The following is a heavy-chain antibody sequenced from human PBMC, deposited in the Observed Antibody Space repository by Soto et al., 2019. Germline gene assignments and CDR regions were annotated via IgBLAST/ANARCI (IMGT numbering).Heavy chain of an antibody. D-gene: IGHD3-3*01. CDR2: ISYDGSNK. CDR3: ANSFRFLEWLSTPDY. Sequence: GGSLRLSCAASGFTFSSYGMHWVRQAPGKGLEWVAVISYDGSNKYYADSVKGRFTISRDNSKNTLYLQMNSLRAEDTAAYYCANSFRFLEWLSTPDYWGQGTLVTVSS. J-gene: IGHJ4*02. CDR1: GFTFSSYG. V-gene: IGHV3-30*18.